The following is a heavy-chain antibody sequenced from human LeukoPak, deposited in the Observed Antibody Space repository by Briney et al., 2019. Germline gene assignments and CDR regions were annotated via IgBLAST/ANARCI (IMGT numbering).Heavy chain of an antibody. CDR3: ATDSNPDF. Sequence: GGSLRLSCAASGFTFSSYEMNWVRQAPGKGLEWVSYISSSGSTIYYADSVKGRFTISRDNSKNTLYLQMNSLRADDTAVYYCATDSNPDFWGQGTLVTVSS. CDR2: ISSSGSTI. D-gene: IGHD3-22*01. CDR1: GFTFSSYE. V-gene: IGHV3-48*03. J-gene: IGHJ4*02.